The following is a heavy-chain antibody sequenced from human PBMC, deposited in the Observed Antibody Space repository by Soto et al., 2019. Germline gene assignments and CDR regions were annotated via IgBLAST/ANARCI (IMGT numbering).Heavy chain of an antibody. D-gene: IGHD3-22*01. J-gene: IGHJ4*02. V-gene: IGHV3-23*01. CDR3: ANGRIVVVIMFDY. Sequence: EVQLLESGGGLVQPGGSLRLSCAASGFTFSSYAMSWVRQAPGKGLEWVSAISGSGGSTYYADSVKGRFTISRDNSKNTLYLQMNSLRAEDTAVYYCANGRIVVVIMFDYWGQGTLVTVSS. CDR2: ISGSGGST. CDR1: GFTFSSYA.